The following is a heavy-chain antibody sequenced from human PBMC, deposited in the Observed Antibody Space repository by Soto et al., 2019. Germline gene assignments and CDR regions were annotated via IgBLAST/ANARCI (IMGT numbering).Heavy chain of an antibody. V-gene: IGHV3-48*01. CDR1: GFTFSSYS. CDR3: ARHQFSHL. CDR2: ISSSSSTI. Sequence: PGGSLRLSCAASGFTFSSYSMNWVRQAPGKGLEWVSYISSSSSTIYYADSVKGRFTISRDNAKNSLYLQMNSLRAEDTAVYYCARHQFSHLWGQGTLVTVSS. J-gene: IGHJ5*02. D-gene: IGHD3-3*01.